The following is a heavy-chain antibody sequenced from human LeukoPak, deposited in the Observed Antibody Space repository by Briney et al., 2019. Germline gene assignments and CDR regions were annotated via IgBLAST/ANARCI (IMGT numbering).Heavy chain of an antibody. J-gene: IGHJ4*02. CDR2: ISSGGSAI. CDR3: ARNDYSSSSYFY. CDR1: GFTFSSYE. Sequence: GGSLRLSCGASGFTFSSYEMNWVRQAPGKGLEWASYISSGGSAIYYADSVKGRFTISRDNAKNSLYLQMNSLRAEDTAVYYCARNDYSSSSYFYWGQGTLVTV. V-gene: IGHV3-48*03. D-gene: IGHD6-6*01.